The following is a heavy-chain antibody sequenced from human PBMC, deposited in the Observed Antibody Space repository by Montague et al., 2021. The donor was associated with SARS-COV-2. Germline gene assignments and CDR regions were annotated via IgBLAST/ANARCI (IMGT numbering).Heavy chain of an antibody. J-gene: IGHJ4*02. CDR3: ARVRLFYYLDY. CDR2: IFHTGRA. D-gene: IGHD2/OR15-2a*01. V-gene: IGHV4-31*03. Sequence: TLSLTCTVSGTSIRSGGYYWTWIRQHPGKGLEWIGYIFHTGRAYHXPSLETRVNISVDTSNNLFSLRLSSVTAADTAMYFCARVRLFYYLDYWGQGTLVTVSS. CDR1: GTSIRSGGYY.